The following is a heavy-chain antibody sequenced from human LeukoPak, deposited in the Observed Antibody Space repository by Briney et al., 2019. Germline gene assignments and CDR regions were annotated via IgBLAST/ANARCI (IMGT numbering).Heavy chain of an antibody. CDR2: ITTGGSTV. CDR1: GFTVSNYN. J-gene: IGHJ4*02. D-gene: IGHD6-19*01. V-gene: IGHV3-48*04. CDR3: ASRRDSSGHAFDY. Sequence: GGSLRLSCAASGFTVSNYNMIWVRRAPGKGLEWLSYITTGGSTVYYADSVQGRSPISSDNAKNSLYLQMDSLPAEDTAVYYCASRRDSSGHAFDYWGQGTLVPVSS.